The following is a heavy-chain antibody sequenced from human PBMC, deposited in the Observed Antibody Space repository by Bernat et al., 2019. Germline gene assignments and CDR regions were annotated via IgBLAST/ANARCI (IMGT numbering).Heavy chain of an antibody. CDR2: INQDGSVK. CDR1: GFTFSHSR. CDR3: ARDRGFCSFDC. D-gene: IGHD2-2*03. V-gene: IGHV3-7*04. J-gene: IGHJ4*02. Sequence: EVQLVESGGGLVQTGGSLRLSCAASGFTFSHSRMYWVRQAPGKGLERVATINQDGSVKYYGDSVKGRVTISRDNAKDSLFLQMNSLRAEDTAVYYCARDRGFCSFDCWGQGTLVTVSS.